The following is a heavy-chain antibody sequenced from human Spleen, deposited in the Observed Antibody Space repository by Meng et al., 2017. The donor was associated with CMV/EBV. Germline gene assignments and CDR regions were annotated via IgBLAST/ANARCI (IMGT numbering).Heavy chain of an antibody. CDR3: ARPGVHSSGWYGA. D-gene: IGHD6-19*01. J-gene: IGHJ5*02. CDR1: GFTLSDFY. V-gene: IGHV3-11*04. Sequence: GESLKISCAASGFTLSDFYMTWIRQAPGKGLEWVSYISNRGSTVKYADSVKGRFSISRDNAHNSVFLQMNSLRAEDTAVYYCARPGVHSSGWYGAWGQGTLVTVSS. CDR2: ISNRGSTV.